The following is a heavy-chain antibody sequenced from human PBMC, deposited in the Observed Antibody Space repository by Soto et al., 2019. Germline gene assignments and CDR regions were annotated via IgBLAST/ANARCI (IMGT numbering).Heavy chain of an antibody. CDR2: MNPNSGNT. V-gene: IGHV1-8*01. Sequence: ASVKVSCKASGYTFTSYDINWVRQATGQGLEWMGWMNPNSGNTGYAQKFQGRVTMTRNTSISTAYMELSSLGSEDTAGYYCARGPPLYYYYYMDVWGKGTTVTVSS. CDR3: ARGPPLYYYYYMDV. J-gene: IGHJ6*03. CDR1: GYTFTSYD.